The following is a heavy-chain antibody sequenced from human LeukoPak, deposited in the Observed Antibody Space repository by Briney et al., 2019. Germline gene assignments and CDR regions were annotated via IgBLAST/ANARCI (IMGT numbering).Heavy chain of an antibody. Sequence: ASVKVSCKASGYSFTGYYIHWVRQAPGQGLEWMGWINPNSGGTDYPQRFQGRVTMTRDTSINTAYMELSRLTSDDTAVYFCAREKAVAGQPNDAFDIWGQGTMVTVSS. J-gene: IGHJ3*02. CDR1: GYSFTGYY. CDR2: INPNSGGT. CDR3: AREKAVAGQPNDAFDI. D-gene: IGHD6-19*01. V-gene: IGHV1-2*02.